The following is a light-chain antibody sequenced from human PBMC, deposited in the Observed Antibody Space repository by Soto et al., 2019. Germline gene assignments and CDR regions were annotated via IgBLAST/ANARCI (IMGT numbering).Light chain of an antibody. Sequence: IVLRKSPATLSWPPGESATVSCRASQRIGYYLAWHQEKPGHAPRLLIYDASIRATCIASRFSGSGSVTDFTLIISSLEPVDFGVYSCQQRGNCHSTWPFGQGTKVDVK. V-gene: IGKV3-11*01. CDR1: QRIGYY. J-gene: IGKJ1*01. CDR3: QQRGNCHSTWP. CDR2: DAS.